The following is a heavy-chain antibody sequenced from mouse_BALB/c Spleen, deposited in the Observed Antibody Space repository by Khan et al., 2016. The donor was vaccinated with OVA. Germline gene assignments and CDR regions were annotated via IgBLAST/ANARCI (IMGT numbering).Heavy chain of an antibody. Sequence: EVQLVESGPGLVKPSPSLSLTCNVTGYSITSDYAWNWIRQLPRNKLEWMGYITYSGNSNYHPSLKSRISITRDTSKNQFFLQLNSMTTEDTATYYCARGRTYWGQGTSVTVSS. CDR3: ARGRTY. CDR1: GYSITSDYA. J-gene: IGHJ4*01. CDR2: ITYSGNS. V-gene: IGHV3-2*02.